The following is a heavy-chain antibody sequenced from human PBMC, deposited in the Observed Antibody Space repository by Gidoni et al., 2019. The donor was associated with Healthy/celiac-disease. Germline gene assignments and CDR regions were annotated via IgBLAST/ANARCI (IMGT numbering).Heavy chain of an antibody. CDR1: GGTFSSYA. V-gene: IGHV1-69*04. Sequence: QVQLVQSGAEVKKPGSSVKVSCKASGGTFSSYAISWVRQAPGQGLEWMGRIIPILGIANYAQKFQGRVTITADKSTSTAYMELSSLRSEDTAVYYCARYIVVVTATTYYYGMDVWGQGTTVTVSS. CDR3: ARYIVVVTATTYYYGMDV. J-gene: IGHJ6*02. CDR2: IIPILGIA. D-gene: IGHD2-21*02.